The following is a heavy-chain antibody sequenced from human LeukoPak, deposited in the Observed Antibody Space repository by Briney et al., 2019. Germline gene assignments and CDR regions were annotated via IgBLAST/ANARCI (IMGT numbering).Heavy chain of an antibody. CDR1: GGSISSSSYY. CDR2: INHSGST. Sequence: SETLSLTCTVSGGSISSSSYYWGWIRQPAGKGLEWIGEINHSGSTNYNPSLKSRVTISVDTSKNQFSLKLSSVTAADTAVYYCARYYYDSSGYPLIDGEDYYYGMDVWGQGTTVTVSS. V-gene: IGHV4-61*05. J-gene: IGHJ6*02. D-gene: IGHD3-22*01. CDR3: ARYYYDSSGYPLIDGEDYYYGMDV.